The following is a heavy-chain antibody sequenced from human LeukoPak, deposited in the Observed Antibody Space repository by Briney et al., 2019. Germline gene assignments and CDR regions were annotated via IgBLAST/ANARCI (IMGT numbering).Heavy chain of an antibody. CDR3: AREGCSSTSCSDFDY. CDR2: INPNSGGT. Sequence: ASVTVSCKASGYTFTGYYMHWVRQAPGQGLEWMGWINPNSGGTNYAQKFQGRVTMTRDTSISTAYMELSRLRSDDTAVYYCAREGCSSTSCSDFDYWGQGTLVTVS. D-gene: IGHD2-2*01. J-gene: IGHJ4*02. CDR1: GYTFTGYY. V-gene: IGHV1-2*02.